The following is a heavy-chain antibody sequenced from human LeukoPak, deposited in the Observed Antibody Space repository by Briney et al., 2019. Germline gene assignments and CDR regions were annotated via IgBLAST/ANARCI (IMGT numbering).Heavy chain of an antibody. CDR2: ISYDGSNK. V-gene: IGHV3-30*18. CDR3: AKEVMVRGVVGMDV. Sequence: GGSLRLSCATSGFSFSSYGMHWVRQAPGPGLERVAVISYDGSNKYYADSVKGRFTISRDNSKNTLYLQMNSLRAEDTAVYYCAKEVMVRGVVGMDVWGQGTTVTVSS. CDR1: GFSFSSYG. D-gene: IGHD3-10*01. J-gene: IGHJ6*02.